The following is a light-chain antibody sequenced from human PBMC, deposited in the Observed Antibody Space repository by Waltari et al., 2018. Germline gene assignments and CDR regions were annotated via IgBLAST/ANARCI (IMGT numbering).Light chain of an antibody. Sequence: ILMTQSPDSLAVSLGERATINCKSSQSVLYSSNNLNYLAWYQQKPGQPPNLLLYWASTRESGVPDRFSGSGSETDFTLTISSLQAEDVAVYFCQQFYSTPITFGQGTRLEIQ. CDR3: QQFYSTPIT. CDR1: QSVLYSSNNLNY. V-gene: IGKV4-1*01. J-gene: IGKJ5*01. CDR2: WAS.